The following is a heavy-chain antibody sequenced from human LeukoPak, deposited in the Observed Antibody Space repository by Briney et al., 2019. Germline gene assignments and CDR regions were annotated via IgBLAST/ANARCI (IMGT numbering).Heavy chain of an antibody. Sequence: ASVNVSCKASGYTFTSYAMHWVRQAPGQRLEWMGWINAGNGNTKYSQKFQGRVTITRDTSASTAYMELSSLRSEDTAVYYCARDLMVFFGVVITNYYYYGMDVWGQGTTVTVSS. CDR2: INAGNGNT. CDR3: ARDLMVFFGVVITNYYYYGMDV. V-gene: IGHV1-3*01. CDR1: GYTFTSYA. J-gene: IGHJ6*02. D-gene: IGHD3-3*01.